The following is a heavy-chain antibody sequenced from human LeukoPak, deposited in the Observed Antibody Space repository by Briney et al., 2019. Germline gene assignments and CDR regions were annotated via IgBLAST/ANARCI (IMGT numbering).Heavy chain of an antibody. CDR3: ARGRGYSYPGDFDY. D-gene: IGHD5-18*01. V-gene: IGHV4-61*02. J-gene: IGHJ4*02. Sequence: SETLSLTCTVSGGSISSSSYYWSWIRQPAGKGLEWIGRFYTSGSTNYNPSLKSRVTISVDTSKNQFSLKLSSVTAADTAVYYCARGRGYSYPGDFDYWGQGTLVTVSS. CDR1: GGSISSSSYY. CDR2: FYTSGST.